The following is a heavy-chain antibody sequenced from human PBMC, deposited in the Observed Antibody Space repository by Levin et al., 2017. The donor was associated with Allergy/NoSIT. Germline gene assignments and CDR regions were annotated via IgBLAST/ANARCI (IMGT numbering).Heavy chain of an antibody. D-gene: IGHD3-22*01. CDR1: GGSVTSSSYY. CDR2: IYNSGTT. J-gene: IGHJ3*02. Sequence: ASETLSLTCPVSGGSVTSSSYYWAWIRQPPGKGLEWIASIYNSGTTYYNPSLKSRVTLSVDSSTNQFSLHLTSVTAADTAVYYCARGLPNYYDSSGSFAFDIWGQGRMVTVSS. V-gene: IGHV4-39*07. CDR3: ARGLPNYYDSSGSFAFDI.